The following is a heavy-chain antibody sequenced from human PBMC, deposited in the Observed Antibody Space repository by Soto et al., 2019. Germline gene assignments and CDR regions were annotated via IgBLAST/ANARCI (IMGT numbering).Heavy chain of an antibody. J-gene: IGHJ6*02. CDR2: INHSGST. V-gene: IGHV4-34*01. CDR3: ERVGGYCSAGRGYLWRGIDV. Sequence: SETLSLTCAVYGGSPSGYYWSWIRQPPGKGLEWIGEINHSGSTNYNPSLKSRVTISVDTSKNQFSLKLSSVTAADTAVYYCERVGGYCSAGRGYLWRGIDVWGQGTTVIVSS. D-gene: IGHD2-15*01. CDR1: GGSPSGYY.